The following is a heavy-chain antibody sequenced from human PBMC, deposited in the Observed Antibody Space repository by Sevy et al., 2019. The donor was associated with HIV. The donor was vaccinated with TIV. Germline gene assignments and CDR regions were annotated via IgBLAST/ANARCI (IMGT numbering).Heavy chain of an antibody. V-gene: IGHV1-24*01. D-gene: IGHD4-17*01. CDR3: ATNTDYGDSDY. CDR2: FDTEDGET. J-gene: IGHJ4*02. Sequence: ASVKVSCKVSGYTLTELSMHWVRQAPGKGLEWMGSFDTEDGETLYAQKFQGRVTMTEDTSTDTAYMELSSLRSKDTAVYYCATNTDYGDSDYWGQGTLVTVSS. CDR1: GYTLTELS.